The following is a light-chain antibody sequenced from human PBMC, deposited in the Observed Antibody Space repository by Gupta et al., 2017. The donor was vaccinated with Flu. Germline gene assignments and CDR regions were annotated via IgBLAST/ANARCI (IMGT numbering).Light chain of an antibody. CDR1: QSISSN. J-gene: IGKJ2*01. Sequence: EIVMTQSPATLSVSPGERATLSCRASQSISSNLAWYQQKPGQAPRLLIYGTSTRAKGIPARFSGSGDGTEFTLTISSRQSEDFAVYYCQQENGGHPAYTFGQGTKMEIK. V-gene: IGKV3-15*01. CDR2: GTS. CDR3: QQENGGHPAYT.